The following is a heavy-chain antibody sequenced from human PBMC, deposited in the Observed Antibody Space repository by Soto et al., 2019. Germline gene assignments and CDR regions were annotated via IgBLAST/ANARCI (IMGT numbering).Heavy chain of an antibody. Sequence: GGSLRLSCAASVFTFSSYGMHLVRQAPGKGLEWVSVIWYDGSNKYYADSVKGRFTISRDNSKNTMYLQMNSLRAEDTAVYYGARPYSGSLYYFEYWGQGTMVTVSS. CDR3: ARPYSGSLYYFEY. D-gene: IGHD1-26*01. CDR2: IWYDGSNK. CDR1: VFTFSSYG. J-gene: IGHJ4*02. V-gene: IGHV3-33*01.